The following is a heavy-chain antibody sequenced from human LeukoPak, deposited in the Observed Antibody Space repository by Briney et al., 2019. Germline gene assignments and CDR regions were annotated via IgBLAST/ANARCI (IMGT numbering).Heavy chain of an antibody. CDR2: IHMTGDT. Sequence: GGSVRLPCIASGFSFSSYDMHWVRQAAGKGLECVSGIHMTGDTYYADSVKGRFTISRENAKISLYLQMNSLRAGDTAVYYCVRGRGYYDGRGYIKNVPFDIWGQGTTVTVSS. CDR3: VRGRGYYDGRGYIKNVPFDI. V-gene: IGHV3-13*01. CDR1: GFSFSSYD. D-gene: IGHD3-22*01. J-gene: IGHJ3*02.